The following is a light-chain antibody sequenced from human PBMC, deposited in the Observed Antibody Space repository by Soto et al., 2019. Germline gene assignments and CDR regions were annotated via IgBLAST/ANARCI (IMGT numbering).Light chain of an antibody. CDR2: EVR. CDR3: GSYASATLI. CDR1: SSDIGAYDY. J-gene: IGLJ2*01. Sequence: QSALTQPASVSGSPGQSITISCTGTSSDIGAYDYVSWFQQYSGKAPTLIIYEVRFRPSGVSSRFSGSKSGNTASLTISGRQTEDEADYYCGSYASATLIFGGGTKLTVL. V-gene: IGLV2-14*03.